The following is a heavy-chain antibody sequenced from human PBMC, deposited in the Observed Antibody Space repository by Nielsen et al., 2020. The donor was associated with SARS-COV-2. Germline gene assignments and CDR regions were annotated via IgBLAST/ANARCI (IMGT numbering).Heavy chain of an antibody. CDR1: GYSINSGYY. CDR3: ARRRANVVVTALGSRDY. D-gene: IGHD2-21*02. CDR2: IYHSGST. J-gene: IGHJ4*02. V-gene: IGHV4-38-2*02. Sequence: SETLSLTCTVSGYSINSGYYWGWIRQPPGKGLEWIGSIYHSGSTYYNPSLKSRVTISVDTSKNQFSLKLSSVTAADTAVYYCARRRANVVVTALGSRDYWGQGTLVTVSS.